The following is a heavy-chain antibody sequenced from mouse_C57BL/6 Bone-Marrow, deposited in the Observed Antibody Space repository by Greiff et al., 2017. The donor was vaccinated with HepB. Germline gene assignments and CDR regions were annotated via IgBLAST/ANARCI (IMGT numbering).Heavy chain of an antibody. CDR2: IDPETGGT. CDR3: TVETY. V-gene: IGHV1-15*01. CDR1: GYTFTDYE. D-gene: IGHD1-1*01. J-gene: IGHJ3*01. Sequence: QVHVKQSGAELVRPGASVTLSCKASGYTFTDYEMHWVKQTPVHGLEWIGAIDPETGGTAYNQKFKGKAILTADKSSSTAYMELRSLTSEDSAVYWTTVETYWGQGTLVTVSA.